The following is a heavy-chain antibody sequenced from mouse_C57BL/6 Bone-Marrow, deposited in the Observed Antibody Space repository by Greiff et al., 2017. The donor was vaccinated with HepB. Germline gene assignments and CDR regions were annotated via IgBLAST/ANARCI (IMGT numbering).Heavy chain of an antibody. D-gene: IGHD1-1*01. CDR3: ARRGVITTVVATGLDY. V-gene: IGHV14-2*01. CDR1: GFNIKDYY. Sequence: EVQLQHSGAELVKPGASVKLSCTASGFNIKDYYMHWVKQRTEQGLEWIGRIDPEDGETKYAPNFQGKATITADTSSNTAYLQLSSLTSEDTAVYYCARRGVITTVVATGLDYWGQGTTLTVSS. J-gene: IGHJ2*01. CDR2: IDPEDGET.